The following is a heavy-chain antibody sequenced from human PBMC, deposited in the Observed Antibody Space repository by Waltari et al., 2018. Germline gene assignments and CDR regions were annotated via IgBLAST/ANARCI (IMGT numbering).Heavy chain of an antibody. V-gene: IGHV4-4*02. CDR1: GDSVSTYYW. Sequence: QLQLQQSGPGLVKPSESLSLPCGVSGDSVSTYYWWSWVRQSPGKGLEWIGQIHGSGKTNYNPSLESRVTVSMDTSNNQFSLKLTSPTAADTAVYYCARDRGRGLYLDSWGQGTLVTVSP. D-gene: IGHD1-26*01. CDR2: IHGSGKT. CDR3: ARDRGRGLYLDS. J-gene: IGHJ4*02.